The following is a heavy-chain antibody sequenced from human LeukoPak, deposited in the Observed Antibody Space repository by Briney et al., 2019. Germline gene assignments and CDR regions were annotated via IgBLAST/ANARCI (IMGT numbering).Heavy chain of an antibody. J-gene: IGHJ4*02. CDR2: ISTDGGHT. D-gene: IGHD6-6*01. CDR1: GFTFSSYA. CDR3: VKGGRYSGSSADF. Sequence: QPGGSLRLSCSTSGFTFSSYAMHWVRQARGKGLQYVSAISTDGGHTYYADSVKGRFTISRDNSKNTLYLQMSSLRAEDTAVYYCVKGGRYSGSSADFWGQGTLVTVSS. V-gene: IGHV3-64D*09.